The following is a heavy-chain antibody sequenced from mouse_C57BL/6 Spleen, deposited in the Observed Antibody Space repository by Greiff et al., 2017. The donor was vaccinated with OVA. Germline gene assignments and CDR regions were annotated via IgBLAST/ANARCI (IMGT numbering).Heavy chain of an antibody. CDR2: IDPSDSYT. Sequence: QVQLQQPGAELVMPGASVKLSCKASGYTFTSYWMHWVKQRPGQGLEWIGEIDPSDSYTNYNQKFKGKSTLTVDKSSRTAYMQLSRLPSEDSAVFYWARPRYGGGEPDYWGQGTSVTVSS. CDR1: GYTFTSYW. CDR3: ARPRYGGGEPDY. D-gene: IGHD1-1*01. V-gene: IGHV1-69*01. J-gene: IGHJ4*01.